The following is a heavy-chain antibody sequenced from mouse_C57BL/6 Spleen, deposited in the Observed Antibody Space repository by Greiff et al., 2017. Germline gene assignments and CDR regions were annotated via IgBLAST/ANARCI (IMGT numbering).Heavy chain of an antibody. V-gene: IGHV1-72*01. CDR2: IDPNSGGT. CDR3: ARGGYGSSPYYYAMDY. Sequence: QVQLQQSGAELVKPGASVKLSCKASGYTFTSYWMHWVKQRPGRGLEWIGRIDPNSGGTKYNEKFKSKATLTVDKPSSTAYMQLSSLTSEDSAVYYYARGGYGSSPYYYAMDYWGQGTSVTVSS. CDR1: GYTFTSYW. J-gene: IGHJ4*01. D-gene: IGHD1-1*01.